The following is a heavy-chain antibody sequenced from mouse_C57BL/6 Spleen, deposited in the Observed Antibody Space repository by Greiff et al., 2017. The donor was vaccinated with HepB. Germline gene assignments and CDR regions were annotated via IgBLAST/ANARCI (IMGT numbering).Heavy chain of an antibody. J-gene: IGHJ1*03. D-gene: IGHD2-3*01. CDR3: ARQADGYWYFDV. V-gene: IGHV1-69*01. Sequence: QVQLQQPGAELVMPGASVKLSCKASGYTFTSYWMHWVKQRPGQGLEWIGEIDPSDSYTNYNQKFKGKSTLTVDKSSSTAYMQLSSLTSEDSAVYYCARQADGYWYFDVWGTGTTVTVSS. CDR2: IDPSDSYT. CDR1: GYTFTSYW.